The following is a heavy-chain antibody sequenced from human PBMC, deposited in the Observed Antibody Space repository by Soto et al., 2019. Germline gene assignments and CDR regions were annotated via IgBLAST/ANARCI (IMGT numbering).Heavy chain of an antibody. J-gene: IGHJ4*02. D-gene: IGHD2-21*02. CDR1: GYTFTSYA. V-gene: IGHV1-3*01. CDR2: INAGNGNT. Sequence: SENVACKASGYTFTSYAMHWVRQAPGQRLEWMGWINAGNGNTKYSQKFQGRVTITRDTSASTAYMELSSLRSEDTAVYYGARAGYCGGDCYRHFDYRGQGSLVTVFS. CDR3: ARAGYCGGDCYRHFDY.